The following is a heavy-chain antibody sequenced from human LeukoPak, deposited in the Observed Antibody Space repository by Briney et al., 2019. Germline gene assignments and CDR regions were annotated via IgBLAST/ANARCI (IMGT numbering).Heavy chain of an antibody. CDR2: MNPNSGNT. J-gene: IGHJ6*02. CDR3: ARGMVRVVNRYYYYYGMDV. D-gene: IGHD3-10*01. Sequence: ASVKVSCKASGYTFTSYDINWVRQATGQGLEWMGWMNPNSGNTGYAQKFQGRVTMTRNTSISTAYMELSSLRSEDTAVYYCARGMVRVVNRYYYYYGMDVWGQGTTVTVSS. V-gene: IGHV1-8*01. CDR1: GYTFTSYD.